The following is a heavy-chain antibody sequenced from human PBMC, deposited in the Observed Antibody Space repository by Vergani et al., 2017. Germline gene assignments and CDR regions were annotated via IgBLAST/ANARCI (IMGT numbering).Heavy chain of an antibody. CDR3: ARVIVGCSRTNCFADH. CDR2: INPNSGGT. V-gene: IGHV1-2*02. J-gene: IGHJ4*02. D-gene: IGHD2-2*01. Sequence: QVQLVQSGAEVKKPGASVKVSCKASGYTFTGYYIHWVRQAPGQGLEWMGWINPNSGGTNSAQKFQGRVTMTRDTSISTAYMEMTRLRPDDTAIYYCARVIVGCSRTNCFADHWGQGTLVTVSS. CDR1: GYTFTGYY.